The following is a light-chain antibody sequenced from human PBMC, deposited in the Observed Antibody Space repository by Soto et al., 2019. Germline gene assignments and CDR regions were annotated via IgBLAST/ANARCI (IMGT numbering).Light chain of an antibody. CDR2: GAS. V-gene: IGKV3-15*01. CDR1: QSVSSN. CDR3: QHYNNWLRT. J-gene: IGKJ1*01. Sequence: EIVMTQSPATLSVSPGERATLSCRASQSVSSNLAWYQQKPGQAPRLLIYGASTRATGIPARFSGSGSGTEVTLTISSLQSEDFAVYYCQHYNNWLRTFGQGTKVEIK.